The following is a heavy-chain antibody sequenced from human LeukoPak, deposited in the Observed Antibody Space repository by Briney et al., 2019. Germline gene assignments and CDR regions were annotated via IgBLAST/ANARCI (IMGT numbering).Heavy chain of an antibody. CDR2: ISAYSGDT. Sequence: ASVKVSCKASGYTFTSYGISWVRQAPGQGLEWMGWISAYSGDTNYAQKFQGRVTITADESTSTAYMELSSLRSEDTAVYYCASYDPLSNWFDPWGQGTLVTVSS. J-gene: IGHJ5*02. CDR1: GYTFTSYG. D-gene: IGHD3-16*01. V-gene: IGHV1-18*01. CDR3: ASYDPLSNWFDP.